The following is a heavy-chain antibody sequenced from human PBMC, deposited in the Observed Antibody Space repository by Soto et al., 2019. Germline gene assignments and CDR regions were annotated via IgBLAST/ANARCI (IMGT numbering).Heavy chain of an antibody. CDR1: GYTFTRYG. CDR2: ISGYNGDT. J-gene: IGHJ6*02. V-gene: IGHV1-18*01. D-gene: IGHD3-10*02. CDR3: AKNAQTPYTIYVRDV. Sequence: QGHLVQSGAEVKQPGASVKVSCKASGYTFTRYGISWVRQAPGQGLEWMGWISGYNGDTNYAQNLQDRSTMTIDTSTNTAYMDLRSMTSTGTAVSYCAKNAQTPYTIYVRDVRGQVTTVTVS.